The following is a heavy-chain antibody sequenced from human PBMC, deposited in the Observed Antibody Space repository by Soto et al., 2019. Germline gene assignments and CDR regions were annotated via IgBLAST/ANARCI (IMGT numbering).Heavy chain of an antibody. CDR1: GGTFSSYA. V-gene: IGHV1-69*01. CDR2: IIPIFGTA. J-gene: IGHJ6*02. D-gene: IGHD2-21*02. CDR3: ARGGYGGNSGFYYYGMDV. Sequence: QVQLVQSGAEVKKPGSSVKVSCKASGGTFSSYAISWVRQAPGQGLEWMGGIIPIFGTANYAQKFQGRVTITADESTSTVYVELSRLRSEDTAVYYCARGGYGGNSGFYYYGMDVWGQGTTVTVSS.